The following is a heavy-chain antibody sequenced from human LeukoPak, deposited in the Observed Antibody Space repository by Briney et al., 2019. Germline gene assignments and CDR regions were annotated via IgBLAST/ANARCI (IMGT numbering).Heavy chain of an antibody. Sequence: GGSLRLSCAASGFTFSSYWMSWVRQAPGKGLEWVANIKQDGSEKYYVDSVKGRFTISRDNAKNSLYLQMNSLRAEDTAVYYCARDMDSSGYYRAEKFDYWGQGTLVTVSS. V-gene: IGHV3-7*01. CDR2: IKQDGSEK. J-gene: IGHJ4*02. D-gene: IGHD3-22*01. CDR3: ARDMDSSGYYRAEKFDY. CDR1: GFTFSSYW.